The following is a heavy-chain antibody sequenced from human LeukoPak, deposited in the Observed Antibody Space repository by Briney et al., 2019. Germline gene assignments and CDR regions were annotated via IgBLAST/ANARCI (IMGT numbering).Heavy chain of an antibody. CDR1: GFTFSSYA. CDR2: ISYDGSNK. CDR3: ARGGITGTAYYYYYMDV. V-gene: IGHV3-30*01. J-gene: IGHJ6*03. D-gene: IGHD1-7*01. Sequence: PGGSLRLSCAASGFTFSSYAMHWVRQAPGMGLEWVAVISYDGSNKYYADSVKGRFTISRDNSKNTLYLQMNSLRAEDTAVYYCARGGITGTAYYYYYMDVWGKGTTVTVSS.